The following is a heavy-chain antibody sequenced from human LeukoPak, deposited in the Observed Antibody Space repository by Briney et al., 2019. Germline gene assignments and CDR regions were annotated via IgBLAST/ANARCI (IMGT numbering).Heavy chain of an antibody. CDR1: GFTFSSYS. J-gene: IGHJ4*02. D-gene: IGHD6-19*01. CDR3: ARQRETAVAGTGFDY. Sequence: PGGSLRLSCTASGFTFSSYSMNWVRQAPGKGLEWVSYISTSSSTIYYADSVKGRFTISRDNAKNSLFLQMNSLRAEDTAMYYCARQRETAVAGTGFDYWGQGTLVTVSS. CDR2: ISTSSSTI. V-gene: IGHV3-48*04.